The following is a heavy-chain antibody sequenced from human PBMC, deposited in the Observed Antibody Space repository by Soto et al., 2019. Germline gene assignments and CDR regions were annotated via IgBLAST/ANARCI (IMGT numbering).Heavy chain of an antibody. CDR1: GYTLTELS. D-gene: IGHD3-22*01. J-gene: IGHJ3*02. CDR3: ASSDSSGYFQVPLI. V-gene: IGHV1-3*01. Sequence: ASVKVSCKVSGYTLTELSMHWVRQAPGKGLEWMGWINAGNGNTKYSQKFQGRVTITRDTSASTAYMELSSLRSEDTAVYYCASSDSSGYFQVPLIWGQGTMVTVSS. CDR2: INAGNGNT.